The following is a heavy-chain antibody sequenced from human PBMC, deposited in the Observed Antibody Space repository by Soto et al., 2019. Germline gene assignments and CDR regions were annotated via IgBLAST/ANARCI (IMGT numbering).Heavy chain of an antibody. CDR3: AKTMSRLGGYDMNWLAP. Sequence: GGSLRLSCAGSGFSFGSYEMHWVRQAPGKGLEWVTFTSYGGSINYYADSVKGRFTMSRDNSKNTLFLQMNSLRVEDTAVYYCAKTMSRLGGYDMNWLAPWGQGTLVTVSS. V-gene: IGHV3-30*18. J-gene: IGHJ5*02. CDR2: TSYGGSIN. D-gene: IGHD5-12*01. CDR1: GFSFGSYE.